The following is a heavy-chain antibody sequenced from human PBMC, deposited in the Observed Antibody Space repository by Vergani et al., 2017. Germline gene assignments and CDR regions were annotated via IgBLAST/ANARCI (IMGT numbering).Heavy chain of an antibody. CDR1: GGTFSSYA. CDR2: IIPIFGTA. J-gene: IGHJ5*02. Sequence: QVQLVQSGAEVKKPGSSVKVSCKASGGTFSSYAISWVRQAPGQGLEWMGGIIPIFGTANYAQKFQGRVTITADESTSTAYMELSSLRSEDTAVYYCAREFGAATTRGESWFDPWGQGTLVTVSS. V-gene: IGHV1-69*12. D-gene: IGHD1-1*01. CDR3: AREFGAATTRGESWFDP.